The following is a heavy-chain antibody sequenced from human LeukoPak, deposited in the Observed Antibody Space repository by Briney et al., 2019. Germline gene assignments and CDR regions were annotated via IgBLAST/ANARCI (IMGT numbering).Heavy chain of an antibody. CDR3: ARDRAWNYFDY. Sequence: PGGSLRLSCAASGFPFSTSAMSWVRQAPGKGLEWVSAMSGSSGNTYYAHSVEGRFTISRDNSKNTLYLQMDSLRAEDTAVYYCARDRAWNYFDYWGQGTLVTVSS. V-gene: IGHV3-23*01. CDR1: GFPFSTSA. CDR2: MSGSSGNT. J-gene: IGHJ4*02. D-gene: IGHD3-3*01.